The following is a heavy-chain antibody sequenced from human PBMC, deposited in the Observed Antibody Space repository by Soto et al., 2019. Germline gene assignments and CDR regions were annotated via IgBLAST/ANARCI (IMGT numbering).Heavy chain of an antibody. D-gene: IGHD2-21*01. V-gene: IGHV3-23*01. Sequence: EVQLLESGGGLVQPGGSLRLSCVASGLTLSNYAMTWVRQAPGKGLEWVSAIRGGQGATFYADSVRGRFTISRDDSKNTLSLQMNSLRAEDTAVYYCAKPPMWLSEHVNYWGQGTLVTVSS. CDR1: GLTLSNYA. J-gene: IGHJ4*02. CDR2: IRGGQGAT. CDR3: AKPPMWLSEHVNY.